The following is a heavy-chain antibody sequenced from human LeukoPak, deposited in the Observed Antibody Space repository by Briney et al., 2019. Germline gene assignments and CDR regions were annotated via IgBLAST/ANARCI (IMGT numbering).Heavy chain of an antibody. V-gene: IGHV3-30*04. CDR1: GFTFSTYA. Sequence: PGGSLRLSCAASGFTFSTYAMHWVRQAPGKGLEWVAVISYDGSSKYYADSVKGRFTISRDNSKNTLYLQMNSLRAEDTAVYYCAKDRRDSSGYGDYWGQGTLVTVSS. J-gene: IGHJ4*02. CDR3: AKDRRDSSGYGDY. CDR2: ISYDGSSK. D-gene: IGHD3-22*01.